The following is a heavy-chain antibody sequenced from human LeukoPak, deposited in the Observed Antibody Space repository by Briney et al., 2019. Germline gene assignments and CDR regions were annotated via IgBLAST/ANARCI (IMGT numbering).Heavy chain of an antibody. Sequence: ASVKVSCKASGYTFTGYYMHWVRQAPGQGLEWMGWINPNSGGTNYAQKFQGRVTMTRDTSFSTAYMELSRLRSDDTAVYYCVRERGGDSGTYYGLAFDIWGQGTMVTVSS. D-gene: IGHD1-26*01. CDR1: GYTFTGYY. CDR3: VRERGGDSGTYYGLAFDI. V-gene: IGHV1-2*02. CDR2: INPNSGGT. J-gene: IGHJ3*02.